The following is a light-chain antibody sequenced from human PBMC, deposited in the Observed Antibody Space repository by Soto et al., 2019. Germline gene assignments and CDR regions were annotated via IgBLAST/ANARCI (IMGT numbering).Light chain of an antibody. Sequence: QSVLTQPRSVSGSPGQSVTISCTVTSSDVGGYNYVSWYQQHPGKAPKLMIYDVSKRPSGVPDRFSGSKSGNTASLTISGLQAEDEADYYCCSYAGSYTLFGTGTKVTVL. J-gene: IGLJ1*01. CDR2: DVS. CDR1: SSDVGGYNY. CDR3: CSYAGSYTL. V-gene: IGLV2-11*01.